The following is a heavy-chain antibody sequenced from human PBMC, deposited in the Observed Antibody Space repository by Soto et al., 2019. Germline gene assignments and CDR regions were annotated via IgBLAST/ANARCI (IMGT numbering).Heavy chain of an antibody. CDR2: ISSNGCST. V-gene: IGHV3-64D*06. CDR3: VKVLRYFDSLPDIDY. J-gene: IGHJ4*02. Sequence: VGSPRLSGSASEFTFSSYAMNWVRQAPGKGLEYVSAISSNGCSTYYADSVKGRFTISRDNSNNTLYLQMSSLRAEDTAVYYCVKVLRYFDSLPDIDYCGQRTLVTVSS. CDR1: EFTFSSYA. D-gene: IGHD3-9*01.